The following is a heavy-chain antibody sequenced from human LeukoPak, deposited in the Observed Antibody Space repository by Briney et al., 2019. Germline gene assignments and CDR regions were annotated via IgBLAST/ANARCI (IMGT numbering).Heavy chain of an antibody. CDR1: GYTFISYG. CDR2: ISAYDGNT. J-gene: IGHJ4*02. CDR3: ARDLRSSWYGREFDY. V-gene: IGHV1-18*01. D-gene: IGHD6-19*01. Sequence: ASVKVSCKASGYTFISYGITWVRQAPGQGLEWMGWISAYDGNTNYAQKLQDRVTMTTDTSTSTAYMELRSLTSDDTAVYYCARDLRSSWYGREFDYWGQGTLVTVSS.